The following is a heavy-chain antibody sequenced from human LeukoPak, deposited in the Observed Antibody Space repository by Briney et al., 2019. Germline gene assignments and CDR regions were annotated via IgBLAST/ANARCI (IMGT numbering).Heavy chain of an antibody. D-gene: IGHD2-21*02. V-gene: IGHV1-18*01. CDR2: ISAYNGNT. Sequence: ASVKVSCKDSGGTFISYAISWVRQAPGQGLEWMGWISAYNGNTNYAQKLQGRVTMTTDTSTSTAYMELRSLRSDDTAVYYCARGAYCGGDCYTNAGYYYYGMDVWGQGTTVTVSS. J-gene: IGHJ6*02. CDR1: GGTFISYA. CDR3: ARGAYCGGDCYTNAGYYYYGMDV.